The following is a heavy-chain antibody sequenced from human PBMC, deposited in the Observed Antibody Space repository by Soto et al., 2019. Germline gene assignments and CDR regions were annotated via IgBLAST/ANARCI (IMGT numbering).Heavy chain of an antibody. CDR3: ARQTPSALQRYFDY. CDR1: GYTFSNHW. Sequence: EVQLVQSGAEVKKPGESLKISCQGSGYTFSNHWIGWLRQMPGKGLEWMGIIYPGDSDTRYNPSFQGQVTISADKSITTAYLQWSSLRASDTAMYYCARQTPSALQRYFDYWGQGTLVTVSS. D-gene: IGHD3-10*01. V-gene: IGHV5-51*01. CDR2: IYPGDSDT. J-gene: IGHJ4*02.